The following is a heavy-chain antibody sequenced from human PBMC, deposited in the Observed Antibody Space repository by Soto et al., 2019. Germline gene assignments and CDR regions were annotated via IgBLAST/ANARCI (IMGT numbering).Heavy chain of an antibody. D-gene: IGHD5-18*01. J-gene: IGHJ6*02. V-gene: IGHV3-21*04. CDR3: AKGVDTALDPYYYYGMDV. Sequence: GGSLRLSCAASGFTFSSHSMNWVRQAPGKGLEWVSAIGSSSSCIYYADSVKGRFTTSRDNSKNTLYLQMNSLRAEDTAVYYCAKGVDTALDPYYYYGMDVWGQGTTVTVSS. CDR2: IGSSSSCI. CDR1: GFTFSSHS.